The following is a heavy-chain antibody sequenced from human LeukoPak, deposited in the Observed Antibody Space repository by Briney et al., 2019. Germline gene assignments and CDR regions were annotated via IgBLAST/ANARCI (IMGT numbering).Heavy chain of an antibody. CDR1: GFTFSNYW. J-gene: IGHJ6*04. CDR2: IKHDGSED. Sequence: GGSLKLSCAASGFTFSNYWMTWVRQAPGKGLEWVANIKHDGSEDYYLDSVKGRFTISRDNAKNSLYLQMSSLRAEDTAVYYCAELGITMIGGVWGKGTTVTISS. D-gene: IGHD3-10*02. V-gene: IGHV3-7*01. CDR3: AELGITMIGGV.